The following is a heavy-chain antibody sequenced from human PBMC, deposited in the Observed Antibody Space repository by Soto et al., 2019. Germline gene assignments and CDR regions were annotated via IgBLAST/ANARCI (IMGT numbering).Heavy chain of an antibody. D-gene: IGHD6-6*01. V-gene: IGHV4-59*01. CDR3: ARGARGSYYYYYGMEV. CDR1: GGSISTFY. CDR2: IYYSGIT. J-gene: IGHJ6*02. Sequence: SETLSLTCTVSGGSISTFYWSWIRQTPEKGLEWIGYIYYSGITDYNPSLKSRVTLSVDTSKNQFSLNLRSVTAADTAVYYCARGARGSYYYYYGMEVWGQGTTVTVSS.